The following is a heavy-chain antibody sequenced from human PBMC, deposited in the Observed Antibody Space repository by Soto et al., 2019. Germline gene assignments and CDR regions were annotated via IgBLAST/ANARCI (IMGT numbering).Heavy chain of an antibody. CDR3: AREPPETPPDY. CDR2: ISSKNGNT. J-gene: IGHJ4*02. Sequence: QVQLVQSGADVKKPGASVKVSCKASVYTFSDYGVSWVRQAPGQGLEWMRWISSKNGNTNFAQKFRGRVNMTTDPSTSTVNMELRSLIPDDTAVYYCAREPPETPPDYWGQGTLVTVSS. V-gene: IGHV1-18*01. CDR1: VYTFSDYG.